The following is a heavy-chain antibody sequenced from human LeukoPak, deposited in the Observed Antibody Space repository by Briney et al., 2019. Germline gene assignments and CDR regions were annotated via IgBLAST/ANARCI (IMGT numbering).Heavy chain of an antibody. Sequence: SETLSLTCTVSGGSLSSYYWSWIRQPPGPGLEWIGYIYYSGSTNYNPSLKSRVTISVDTSKNQFSLKLSSVTAADTAVYYCARSSGWYLDYYYMDVWGKGTTVTVSS. CDR3: ARSSGWYLDYYYMDV. CDR1: GGSLSSYY. J-gene: IGHJ6*03. CDR2: IYYSGST. V-gene: IGHV4-59*01. D-gene: IGHD6-19*01.